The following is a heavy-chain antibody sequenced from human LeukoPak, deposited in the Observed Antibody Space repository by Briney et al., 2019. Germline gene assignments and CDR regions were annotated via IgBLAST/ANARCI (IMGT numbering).Heavy chain of an antibody. CDR1: GFTFSTYG. J-gene: IGHJ4*02. Sequence: PGGSLRLSCAASGFTFSTYGMHWVRQAPGKWLEWVAFIRYDGSNKYYADSVKGRFTISRDNSKNTLYLQMNSLRAEDTALYFCAKDKDPWKSTSISDVDYWGQGTLVTVSS. CDR3: AKDKDPWKSTSISDVDY. V-gene: IGHV3-30*02. CDR2: IRYDGSNK. D-gene: IGHD1-1*01.